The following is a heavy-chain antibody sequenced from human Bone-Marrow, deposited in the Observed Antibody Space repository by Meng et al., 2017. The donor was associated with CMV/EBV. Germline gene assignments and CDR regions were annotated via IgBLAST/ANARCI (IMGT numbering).Heavy chain of an antibody. Sequence: GSLRLSCDVYGGSLSNYYWSWIRQPPGKGLEWIGEVHPSGSTNYNPSLKNRVTISVDTPQNQFSLNLTSVTAADTAVYYCARNRLSGPTLDYWGQGTLVTVSS. CDR3: ARNRLSGPTLDY. V-gene: IGHV4-34*01. CDR2: VHPSGST. D-gene: IGHD6-19*01. CDR1: GGSLSNYY. J-gene: IGHJ4*02.